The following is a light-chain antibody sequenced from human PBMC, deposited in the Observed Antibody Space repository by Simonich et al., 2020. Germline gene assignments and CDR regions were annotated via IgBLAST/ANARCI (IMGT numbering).Light chain of an antibody. V-gene: IGLV1-47*01. Sequence: QSVLTQPPSASGTPGQRVPISCSGSTSNIGSNYVYCYQQLPGTAPKLLIYRNNQRPSGVHDRFSGSKSGTSASLAISGLRSEDEADYYCAAWDDSLSAWVFGGGTKLTVL. CDR2: RNN. CDR1: TSNIGSNY. CDR3: AAWDDSLSAWV. J-gene: IGLJ3*02.